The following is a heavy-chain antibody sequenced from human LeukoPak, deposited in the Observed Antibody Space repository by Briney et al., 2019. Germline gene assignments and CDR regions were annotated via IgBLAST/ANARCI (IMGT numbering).Heavy chain of an antibody. CDR2: VYYTGAS. V-gene: IGHV4-39*07. CDR3: ARVGQYSSRGYDAFDY. D-gene: IGHD6-13*01. CDR1: GGSISSSSYY. J-gene: IGHJ4*02. Sequence: SETLSLTCTVSGGSISSSSYYWGWIRQPPGKGLEWIGSVYYTGASYYNPSLKSRVTISIDTSKNHFSLNLTSVTAADTAVYYCARVGQYSSRGYDAFDYWGQGTLVTVSS.